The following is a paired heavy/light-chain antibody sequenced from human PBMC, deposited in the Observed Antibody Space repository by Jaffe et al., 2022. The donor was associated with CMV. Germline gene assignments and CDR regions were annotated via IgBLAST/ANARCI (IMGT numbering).Heavy chain of an antibody. D-gene: IGHD2-15*01. V-gene: IGHV3-21*01. CDR2: ISSSSSYI. Sequence: EVQLVESGGGLVKPGGSLRLSCAASGFTFSSYSMNWVRQAPGKGLEWVSSISSSSSYIYYADSVKGRFTISRDNAKNSLYLQMNSLRAEDTAVYYCAREVVVVAATNYYYGMDVWGQGTTVTVSS. CDR3: AREVVVVAATNYYYGMDV. CDR1: GFTFSSYS. J-gene: IGHJ6*02.
Light chain of an antibody. CDR3: QQYYSYPRT. Sequence: AIRMTQSPSSFSASTGDRVTITCRASQGISSYLAWYQQKPGKAPKLLIYAASTLQSGVPSRFSGSGSGTDFTLTISCLQSEDFATYYCQQYYSYPRTFGQGTKLEIK. CDR1: QGISSY. V-gene: IGKV1-8*01. CDR2: AAS. J-gene: IGKJ2*01.